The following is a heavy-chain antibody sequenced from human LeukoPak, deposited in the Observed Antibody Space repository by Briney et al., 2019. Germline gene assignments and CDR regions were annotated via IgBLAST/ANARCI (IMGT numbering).Heavy chain of an antibody. J-gene: IGHJ5*02. CDR2: IYSGGST. Sequence: GGSLRLSCAASGLTVSSNCMSWVRQAPGKGLEWVSFIYSGGSTYYTDSVKGRFTISRDNSKNTLYLQMNSLRAEDTAVYYCAKDPAWGQGTLVTVSS. CDR1: GLTVSSNC. CDR3: AKDPA. V-gene: IGHV3-53*01.